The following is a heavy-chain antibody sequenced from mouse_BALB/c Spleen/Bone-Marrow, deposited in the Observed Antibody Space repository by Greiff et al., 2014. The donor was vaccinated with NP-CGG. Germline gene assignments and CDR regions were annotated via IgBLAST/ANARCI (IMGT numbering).Heavy chain of an antibody. J-gene: IGHJ4*01. V-gene: IGHV1-18*01. Sequence: VQLKESGPELVKPGASMRISCRASGYSFTAYTMNWVKQSHGKNLEWIGLINPYNGGTSYNQKFKGKATLTVDKSSSTAYMELLSLTSEDAAVYYGASWSTTGAMDYWGQGTSVTVSS. CDR3: ASWSTTGAMDY. CDR1: GYSFTAYT. CDR2: INPYNGGT. D-gene: IGHD5-1*01.